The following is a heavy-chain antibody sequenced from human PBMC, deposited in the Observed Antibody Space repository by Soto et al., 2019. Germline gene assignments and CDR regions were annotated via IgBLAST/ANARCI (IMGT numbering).Heavy chain of an antibody. CDR2: ISHDERTT. D-gene: IGHD2-8*01. CDR1: GFTFSNYW. Sequence: PGGSLRLSCAASGFTFSNYWMHWIRQAPEKGLVWVSRISHDERTTTYADSVKGRFTISRDNAKNTVFLEMKSLRAEDAAVYYCARGGASHAHPPDHWGQGTLVTVSS. V-gene: IGHV3-74*03. CDR3: ARGGASHAHPPDH. J-gene: IGHJ4*02.